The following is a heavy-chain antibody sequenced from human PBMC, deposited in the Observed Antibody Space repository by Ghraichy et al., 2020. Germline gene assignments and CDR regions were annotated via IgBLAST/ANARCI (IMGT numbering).Heavy chain of an antibody. CDR1: GFTFRNYW. CDR2: IKPDGSDK. J-gene: IGHJ4*02. CDR3: DRGGYSSSMYWNY. D-gene: IGHD2-8*02. V-gene: IGHV3-7*04. Sequence: GESLNISCSTSGFTFRNYWMTWVRQPPGKALEWVANIKPDGSDKYYVDSVKDRFTISRDNSKNSLYLQMNNLRAEDTALYYCDRGGYSSSMYWNYWGQGTLVTVSS.